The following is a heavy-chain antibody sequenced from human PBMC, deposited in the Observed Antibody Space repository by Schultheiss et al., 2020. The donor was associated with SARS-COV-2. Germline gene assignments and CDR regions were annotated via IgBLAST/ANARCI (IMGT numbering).Heavy chain of an antibody. Sequence: GGSLRLSCAASGFTFSSYAMSWVRQAPGKGLEWVSAISGSGGSTYYADSVKGRFTISRDNSKNTLYLQMNSLRAEDTAVYYCTRHGELHGYYGMDVWGQGTTVTVSS. CDR3: TRHGELHGYYGMDV. J-gene: IGHJ6*02. D-gene: IGHD1-26*01. V-gene: IGHV3-23*01. CDR1: GFTFSSYA. CDR2: ISGSGGST.